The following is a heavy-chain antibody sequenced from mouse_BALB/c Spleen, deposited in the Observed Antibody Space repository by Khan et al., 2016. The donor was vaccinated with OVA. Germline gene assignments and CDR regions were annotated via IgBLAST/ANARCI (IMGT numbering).Heavy chain of an antibody. D-gene: IGHD2-10*01. Sequence: VQLQESGPGLAAPSQSLSITCTISGFSLTNYGVHWIRQPPGKGLEWLVVILSDGSTTYNSALQSRLTITKDNSQSQVFLKMNGLQTDDTAIYFCARQPYYHYNIMDYWGQGTSVTVSS. CDR2: ILSDGST. CDR1: GFSLTNYG. CDR3: ARQPYYHYNIMDY. J-gene: IGHJ4*01. V-gene: IGHV2-6-1*01.